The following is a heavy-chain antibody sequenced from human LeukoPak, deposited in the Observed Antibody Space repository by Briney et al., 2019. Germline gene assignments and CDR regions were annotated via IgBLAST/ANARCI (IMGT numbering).Heavy chain of an antibody. Sequence: TSETLSLTCTVSGVSISSYYWSWIRQPPGKGLEWIGYIYYSGSTNYNPSLKSRVTISVDTSKNQFSLKLSSVTAADTAVYYCARRAGGYSGSYDDAFDIWGQGTMVTVSS. CDR1: GVSISSYY. V-gene: IGHV4-59*01. CDR2: IYYSGST. D-gene: IGHD1-26*01. J-gene: IGHJ3*02. CDR3: ARRAGGYSGSYDDAFDI.